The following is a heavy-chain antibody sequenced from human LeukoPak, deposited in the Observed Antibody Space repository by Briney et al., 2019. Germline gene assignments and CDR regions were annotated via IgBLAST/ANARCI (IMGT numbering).Heavy chain of an antibody. J-gene: IGHJ4*02. V-gene: IGHV1-69*13. CDR2: IIPIFGTA. Sequence: GASVKVSCKASGYTFTSYGISWVRQAPGQGLEWMGGIIPIFGTANYAQKFQGRVTITADESTSTAYMELSSLRSEDTAVYYCATLMAPAAHNPVGFDYWGQGTLVTVSS. D-gene: IGHD2-2*01. CDR1: GYTFTSYG. CDR3: ATLMAPAAHNPVGFDY.